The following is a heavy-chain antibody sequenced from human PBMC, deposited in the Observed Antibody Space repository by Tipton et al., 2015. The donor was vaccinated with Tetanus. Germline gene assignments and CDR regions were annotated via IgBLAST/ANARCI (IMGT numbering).Heavy chain of an antibody. CDR1: GVTVSGNY. CDR2: IYTGGSA. V-gene: IGHV3-66*02. D-gene: IGHD4-23*01. Sequence: SLRLSCAASGVTVSGNYMSWVRQAPGKGLEWVSVIYTGGSADYTDSVKGRFTISRDNTKSSVHLQMNSLREDDTAVYYCVRGYSGDAFWGQGTRVTVSS. CDR3: VRGYSGDAF. J-gene: IGHJ4*02.